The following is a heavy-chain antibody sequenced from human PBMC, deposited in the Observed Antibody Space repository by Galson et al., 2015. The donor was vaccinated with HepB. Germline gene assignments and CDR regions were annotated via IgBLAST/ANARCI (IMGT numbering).Heavy chain of an antibody. V-gene: IGHV1-2*04. CDR2: INPNSGGT. CDR3: ARDKGYYDSSGYPKYYFDY. CDR1: GYTFTGYY. D-gene: IGHD3-22*01. Sequence: SVKVSCKASGYTFTGYYMHWVRQAPGQGLEWMGWINPNSGGTNYAQKFQGWVTMTRDTSISTAYMELSRLRSDDTAVYYCARDKGYYDSSGYPKYYFDYWGQGTLVTVSS. J-gene: IGHJ4*02.